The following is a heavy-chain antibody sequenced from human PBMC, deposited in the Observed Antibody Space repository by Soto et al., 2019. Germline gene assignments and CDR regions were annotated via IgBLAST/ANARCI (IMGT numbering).Heavy chain of an antibody. V-gene: IGHV4-30-2*01. CDR2: IYHSGST. J-gene: IGHJ6*02. CDR1: GGSISSGGYS. Sequence: SETLSLTCAVSGGSISSGGYSWSWIRQPPGMGLEWIGHIYHSGSTHYNPSLESRVTMSVDRSKNQFSLKLSSVTAADTAVYYCARPIVVAPVYYVIDVWGQGTTVTVSS. D-gene: IGHD3-22*01. CDR3: ARPIVVAPVYYVIDV.